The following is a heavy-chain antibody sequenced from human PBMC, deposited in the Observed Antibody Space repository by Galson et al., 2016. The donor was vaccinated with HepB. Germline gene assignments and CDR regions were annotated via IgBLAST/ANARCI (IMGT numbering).Heavy chain of an antibody. V-gene: IGHV3-74*03. Sequence: SLRLSCADSESTFGNHWVYWVRQAPGKGLAWVSKINRDGSGTAYADSVKGRFTISRDNAKNTLYLQMNSLRDKDTALYYCARGGTPSGLDIWGQGTMVTVSS. CDR1: ESTFGNHW. CDR2: INRDGSGT. CDR3: ARGGTPSGLDI. J-gene: IGHJ3*02.